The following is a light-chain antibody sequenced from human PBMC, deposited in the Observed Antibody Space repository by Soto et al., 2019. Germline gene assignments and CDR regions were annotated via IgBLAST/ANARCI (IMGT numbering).Light chain of an antibody. J-gene: IGLJ2*01. CDR1: KLGDKY. CDR3: QAWDSSTRVV. V-gene: IGLV3-1*01. Sequence: SYELTQPPSVSVSPGPTASITCSGEKLGDKYACWYQQKQGQSPVLVIYQDSKRPSGIPERFSGSNSGNTATLTISGTQAMDEADYYCQAWDSSTRVVFGGGTKLTVL. CDR2: QDS.